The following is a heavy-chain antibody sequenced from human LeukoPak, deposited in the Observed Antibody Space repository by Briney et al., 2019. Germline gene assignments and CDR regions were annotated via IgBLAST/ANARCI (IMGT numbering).Heavy chain of an antibody. CDR1: GYTFTSYD. CDR2: MNLNSGNT. D-gene: IGHD1-26*01. CDR3: ARGVGPKVGINFDY. Sequence: ASVKVSCKASGYTFTSYDINWVRQATGQGLEWMGWMNLNSGNTGYAQKFQGRVTMTRNTSISTAYMELSSLRSEDTAVYYCARGVGPKVGINFDYWGQGTLVTVSS. J-gene: IGHJ4*02. V-gene: IGHV1-8*01.